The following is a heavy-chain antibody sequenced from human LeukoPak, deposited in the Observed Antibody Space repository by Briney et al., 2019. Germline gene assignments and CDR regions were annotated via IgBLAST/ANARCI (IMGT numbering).Heavy chain of an antibody. CDR3: GKEFSSGWFF. V-gene: IGHV3-21*04. D-gene: IGHD6-13*01. CDR1: GFTFSSYS. CDR2: IDSSGDYT. J-gene: IGHJ4*02. Sequence: GGSLRLSCAASGFTFSSYSMNWVRQAPGKGLEWVSSIDSSGDYTFYADSVKGRFTISRDNSKGTLYLQLSGLRAGDTAIYYCGKEFSSGWFFWGQGTLVSVSS.